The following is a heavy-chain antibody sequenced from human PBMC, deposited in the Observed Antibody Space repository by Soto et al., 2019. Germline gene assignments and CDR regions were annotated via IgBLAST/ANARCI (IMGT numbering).Heavy chain of an antibody. Sequence: QVQLVQSGAEVKKPGASVKVSCKASGYNFIDYDINWVRQATGQGLEWMGWMTPNSGDTGYAQKFQGKISLTRDTSTGTAYMELTRLESDDTAVYYCARNPYSSGGVDPWGKGNLVRVSS. CDR2: MTPNSGDT. J-gene: IGHJ5*02. D-gene: IGHD6-19*01. CDR1: GYNFIDYD. V-gene: IGHV1-8*01. CDR3: ARNPYSSGGVDP.